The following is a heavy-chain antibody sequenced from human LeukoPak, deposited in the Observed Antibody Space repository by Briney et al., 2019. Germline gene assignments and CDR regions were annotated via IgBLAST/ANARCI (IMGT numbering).Heavy chain of an antibody. CDR1: GYTFTSYG. J-gene: IGHJ4*02. CDR2: IIPIFGTA. V-gene: IGHV1-69*13. D-gene: IGHD1-26*01. Sequence: GASVKVSCKASGYTFTSYGISWVRQAPGQGLEWMGGIIPIFGTANYAQKFQGRVMITADESTSTAYMELSSLRSEDTAVYYCARAKWELPGDFDYWGQGTLVTVSS. CDR3: ARAKWELPGDFDY.